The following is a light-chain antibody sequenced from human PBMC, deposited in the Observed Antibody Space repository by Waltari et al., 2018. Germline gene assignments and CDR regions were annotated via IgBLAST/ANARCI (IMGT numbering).Light chain of an antibody. CDR2: DVT. CDR3: SSYTSSGTVV. J-gene: IGLJ3*02. Sequence: QSALTQPASVSGSPGQSITSSCSGTSSDVGGYKYVSWYHQHPGKAPQLMIYDVTNRPSGVSNRFYGSKSGNTASLTISGLQAEDEADYYCSSYTSSGTVVFGGGTKLTVL. V-gene: IGLV2-14*01. CDR1: SSDVGGYKY.